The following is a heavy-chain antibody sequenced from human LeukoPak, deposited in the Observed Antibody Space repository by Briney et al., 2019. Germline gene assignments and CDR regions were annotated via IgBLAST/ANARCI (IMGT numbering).Heavy chain of an antibody. V-gene: IGHV1-2*02. CDR2: INPNSGGT. CDR1: GYTFTGYY. D-gene: IGHD3-10*01. Sequence: ASVKVSCKASGYTFTGYYMHWVRQAPGQGLEWMGWINPNSGGTNYAQKFQGRVTMTRDTSISTAYMELSRLRSDDTAVYYCARLTEQITMVRGFGDDAFDIWGQGTMLTVSS. J-gene: IGHJ3*02. CDR3: ARLTEQITMVRGFGDDAFDI.